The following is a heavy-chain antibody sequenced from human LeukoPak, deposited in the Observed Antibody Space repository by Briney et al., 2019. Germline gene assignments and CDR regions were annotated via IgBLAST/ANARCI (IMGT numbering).Heavy chain of an antibody. Sequence: ASVKVSCKASGGTFNSYVISWVRQAPGQGLEWMGGIIPIFGTANYAQKFQGRVTITAGESTSTAYMELSSLRFEDTAVYYCARGPLRFLGGIDYWGRGTLVTVFS. D-gene: IGHD3-3*01. V-gene: IGHV1-69*13. CDR2: IIPIFGTA. J-gene: IGHJ4*02. CDR3: ARGPLRFLGGIDY. CDR1: GGTFNSYV.